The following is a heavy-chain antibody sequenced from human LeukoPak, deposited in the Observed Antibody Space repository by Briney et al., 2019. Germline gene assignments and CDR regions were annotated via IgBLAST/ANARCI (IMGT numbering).Heavy chain of an antibody. J-gene: IGHJ5*02. CDR3: ARATAGYCSSTTCYGRGNWFDP. CDR2: MNPNSGIT. CDR1: GYTFSNLD. D-gene: IGHD2-2*01. V-gene: IGHV1-8*03. Sequence: ASVKVSCKXSGYTFSNLDINWVRQAPGQGLEWMGRMNPNSGITGYAQKFQGRVTITRSTSMSTAYMELSSLRFEDTAVYYCARATAGYCSSTTCYGRGNWFDPWGQGTLVTVSS.